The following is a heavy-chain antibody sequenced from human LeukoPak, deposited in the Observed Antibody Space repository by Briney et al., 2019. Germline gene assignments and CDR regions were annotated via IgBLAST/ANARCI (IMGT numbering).Heavy chain of an antibody. Sequence: PGGSLRLSCEASGFTFSNYWMHWVRQTPGKGLVWVSRIYTDGSTTNYADSVKGRFTISRDNAKKSLYLQMNSLRAEDTAVYYCARPRAPDWNFDLWGRGTLVTVSS. CDR3: ARPRAPDWNFDL. CDR2: IYTDGSTT. J-gene: IGHJ2*01. CDR1: GFTFSNYW. V-gene: IGHV3-74*01.